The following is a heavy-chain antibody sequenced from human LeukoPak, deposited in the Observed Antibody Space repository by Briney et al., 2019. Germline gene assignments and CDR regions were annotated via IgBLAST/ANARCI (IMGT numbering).Heavy chain of an antibody. D-gene: IGHD7-27*01. CDR1: GFNFRRYG. Sequence: GGSLRLSCAASGFNFRRYGLHWVRQAPGKSLEWVAFLWSDGSNTNYADSVKGRFTISRDSSKNSLYLQMNSLRAEDTAVYYCAKHWGYSFLYFDLWGRGTLVTVSS. CDR3: AKHWGYSFLYFDL. CDR2: LWSDGSNT. V-gene: IGHV3-30*02. J-gene: IGHJ2*01.